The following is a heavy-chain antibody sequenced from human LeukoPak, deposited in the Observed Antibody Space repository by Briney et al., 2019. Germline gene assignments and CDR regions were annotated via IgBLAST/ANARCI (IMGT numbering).Heavy chain of an antibody. CDR1: GYRFTSYA. Sequence: GASVKVSCKTSGYRFTSYAINWVRQAPGQGLEWMGWISSDSDQTNYAQSLQGRIAVTKDTSTSTVYMELRSLRSDDTAVYYCAREEGLFGVVTIGYWGQGTLVTVSS. V-gene: IGHV1-18*01. CDR2: ISSDSDQT. J-gene: IGHJ4*02. CDR3: AREEGLFGVVTIGY. D-gene: IGHD3-3*01.